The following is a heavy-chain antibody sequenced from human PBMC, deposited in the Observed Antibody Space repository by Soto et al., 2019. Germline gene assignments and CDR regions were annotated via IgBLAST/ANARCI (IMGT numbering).Heavy chain of an antibody. D-gene: IGHD6-19*01. J-gene: IGHJ6*02. Sequence: EVQLVESGGGLVQPGGSLRLSCAASGFTFSSYEMNWVRQAPGKGLEWVSYISSSGSTIYYADSVKGRFTISRDNAKNSLYLQMKSLRAEDTAVYYCARDGPYSSGWNYYYGMDVWGQGTTVTVSS. CDR1: GFTFSSYE. CDR3: ARDGPYSSGWNYYYGMDV. CDR2: ISSSGSTI. V-gene: IGHV3-48*03.